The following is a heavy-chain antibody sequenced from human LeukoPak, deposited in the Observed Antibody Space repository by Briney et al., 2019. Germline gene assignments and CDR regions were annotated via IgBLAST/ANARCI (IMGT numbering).Heavy chain of an antibody. J-gene: IGHJ3*02. V-gene: IGHV3-21*01. D-gene: IGHD3-22*01. CDR2: TSTTSGYI. CDR3: ARDESPRYYDNSDYYPDAFDI. Sequence: GGSLRLSCAASGFTFSTYFMNWVRQAPGRGLEWVSSTSTTSGYIYYADSVKGRFTISRDNAKNSLYLQMNSLRAEDTAVYYCARDESPRYYDNSDYYPDAFDIWGRGTMVTVSS. CDR1: GFTFSTYF.